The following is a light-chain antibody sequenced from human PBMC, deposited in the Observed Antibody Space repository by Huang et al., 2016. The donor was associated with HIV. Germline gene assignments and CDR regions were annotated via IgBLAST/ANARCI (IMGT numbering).Light chain of an antibody. CDR3: QQRSNWPLT. CDR2: EAS. J-gene: IGKJ4*01. CDR1: QSVSSY. Sequence: EIVLTQSPATLSLSPGERATLSCRASQSVSSYLVWYQHKPGQAPRLLIYEASKRAAGIPARFSGRGSGADVNLSSSGLEPVDSADYYWQQRSNWPLTFGGGTKVEIK. V-gene: IGKV3-11*01.